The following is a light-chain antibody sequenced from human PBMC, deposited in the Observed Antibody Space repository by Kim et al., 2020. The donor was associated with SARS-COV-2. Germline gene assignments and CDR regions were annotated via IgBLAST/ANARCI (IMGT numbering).Light chain of an antibody. J-gene: IGKJ1*01. CDR1: HNVTNS. Sequence: SPGERAPLSCRAIHNVTNSLVWYQQQPGQAPTVLIYDASFRASGVPARFSGSGSGTECTLTISTLQSDDFAIYYCQQCNDWPWTFGHGTKVDIK. CDR3: QQCNDWPWT. V-gene: IGKV3-15*01. CDR2: DAS.